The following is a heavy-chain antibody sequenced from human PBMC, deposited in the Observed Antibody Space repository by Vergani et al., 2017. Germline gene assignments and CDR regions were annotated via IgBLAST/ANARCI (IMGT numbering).Heavy chain of an antibody. CDR2: ISYDGSNK. CDR3: ARDRPGQQQLVLRRWNDGGDY. Sequence: QVQLVESGGGVVQPGRSLRLSCAASGFTFSSYGMHWVRQAPGKGLEWVAVISYDGSNKYYADSVKGRFTISRENSKNTLYLQMNSLRAEDTAVYYCARDRPGQQQLVLRRWNDGGDYWGQGTLVTVSS. CDR1: GFTFSSYG. V-gene: IGHV3-30*03. D-gene: IGHD6-13*01. J-gene: IGHJ4*02.